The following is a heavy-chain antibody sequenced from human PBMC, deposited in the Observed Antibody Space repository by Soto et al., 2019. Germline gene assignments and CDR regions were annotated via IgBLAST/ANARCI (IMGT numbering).Heavy chain of an antibody. CDR3: ARDSSYGDYVGDFDY. CDR2: IYYSGST. V-gene: IGHV4-39*07. D-gene: IGHD4-17*01. CDR1: GGFISSSEYY. Sequence: SETLSLTCTVSGGFISSSEYYWGWIRQPPGKGLEWIGSIYYSGSTYYNPSPKSRVTISVDTSKNQFSLKLSSVTAADTAVYYCARDSSYGDYVGDFDYWGQGTLVTVSS. J-gene: IGHJ4*02.